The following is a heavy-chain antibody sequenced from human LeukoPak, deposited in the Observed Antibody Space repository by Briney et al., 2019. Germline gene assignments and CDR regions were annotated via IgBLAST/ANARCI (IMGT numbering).Heavy chain of an antibody. Sequence: GGSLRLSCAASGFTFSSYAMHWVRQAPGKGLEWVAVISYDGSNKYYADSVKGRFTISRDNSKNTLYLQMNSLRAEDTAVYYCARDRSGSWYAYYFDYWGQGTLVTVSS. D-gene: IGHD6-13*01. V-gene: IGHV3-30*04. CDR3: ARDRSGSWYAYYFDY. CDR2: ISYDGSNK. J-gene: IGHJ4*02. CDR1: GFTFSSYA.